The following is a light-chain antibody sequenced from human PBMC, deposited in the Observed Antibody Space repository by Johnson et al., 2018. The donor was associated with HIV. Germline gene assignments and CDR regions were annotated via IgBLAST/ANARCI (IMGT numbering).Light chain of an antibody. V-gene: IGLV1-51*01. CDR3: GTWDHSLCAYF. CDR2: DNN. CDR1: ISNIGNNY. Sequence: QPVLTQPPSVSAAPGQKVIISCSGNISNIGNNYVSWYQQLPGTAPKLLIYDNNKRPSGIPDQFSGSKYGTSATLGITGLQTGDEAVYYCGTWDHSLCAYFFGPGTQVTVL. J-gene: IGLJ1*01.